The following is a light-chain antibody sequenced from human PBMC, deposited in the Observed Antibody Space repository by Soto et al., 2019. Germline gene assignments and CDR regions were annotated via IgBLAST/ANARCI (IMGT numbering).Light chain of an antibody. J-gene: IGLJ3*02. CDR2: SDT. CDR1: DIGSKG. Sequence: SYELTQPPSVSVAPGKTASISCGGNDIGSKGVHWYQQKPGQAPVLVIYSDTDLPPVITERFSGSNSANLATLTISRVEAGDEADDYCQVWDSGGAHVVFGGGTKLTVL. V-gene: IGLV3-21*04. CDR3: QVWDSGGAHVV.